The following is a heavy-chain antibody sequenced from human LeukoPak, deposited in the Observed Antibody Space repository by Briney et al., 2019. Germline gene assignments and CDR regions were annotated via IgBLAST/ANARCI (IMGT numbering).Heavy chain of an antibody. V-gene: IGHV4-59*01. J-gene: IGHJ2*01. CDR3: ARDPPQPGITAAGYFDL. CDR2: VYYSGST. Sequence: SETLSLTCTVSGDSISSYSWSWIRQPPGKGLEWIGYVYYSGSTNYNPSLKSRVTISADTSKNQFSLKVRSVTAADTAVYYCARDPPQPGITAAGYFDLWGRGTLVTVSA. D-gene: IGHD6-13*01. CDR1: GDSISSYS.